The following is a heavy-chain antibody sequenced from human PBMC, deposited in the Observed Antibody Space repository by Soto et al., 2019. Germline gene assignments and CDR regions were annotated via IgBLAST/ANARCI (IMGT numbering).Heavy chain of an antibody. CDR3: ARGSTVAAILFDY. CDR2: IYYSGST. D-gene: IGHD2-15*01. J-gene: IGHJ4*02. CDR1: GGSISGGGYY. V-gene: IGHV4-31*03. Sequence: SETLSLTCTVSGGSISGGGYYWAWIRQLPGKGLEWIGYIYYSGSTYYNPSLKSRVIISVDTSKNQFSLKLSSVTAADTAVYYCARGSTVAAILFDYWGQGTLVTVSS.